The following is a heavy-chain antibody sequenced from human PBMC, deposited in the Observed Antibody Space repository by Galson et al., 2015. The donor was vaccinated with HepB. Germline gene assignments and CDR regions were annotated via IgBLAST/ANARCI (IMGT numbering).Heavy chain of an antibody. V-gene: IGHV3-9*01. J-gene: IGHJ6*02. CDR2: ISWNSGSI. CDR3: AKDMGYDYVWGSDYYYYGMDV. Sequence: SLRLSCAASGFTFDDYAMHWVRQAPGKGLEWVSGISWNSGSIGYADSVKGRFTISRDNAKNSLYLQMNSLRAEDTALYYCAKDMGYDYVWGSDYYYYGMDVWGQGTTVTVS. CDR1: GFTFDDYA. D-gene: IGHD3-16*01.